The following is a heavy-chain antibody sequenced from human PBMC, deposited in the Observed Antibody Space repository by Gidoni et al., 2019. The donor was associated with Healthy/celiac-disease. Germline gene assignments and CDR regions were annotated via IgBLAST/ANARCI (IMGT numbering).Heavy chain of an antibody. V-gene: IGHV1-69*01. J-gene: IGHJ6*02. D-gene: IGHD3-22*01. CDR3: ARGRGYYDSSGFYYYGMDV. CDR1: GGTFSSYA. CDR2: IIPIFGTA. Sequence: QVQLVQSGAEVKKPGSSVKVSCKASGGTFSSYAISWVRQAPGQGLEWMGGIIPIFGTANYAQKFQGRVTITADESTSTAYMELSSLRSEDTAVYYCARGRGYYDSSGFYYYGMDVWGQGTTVTVSS.